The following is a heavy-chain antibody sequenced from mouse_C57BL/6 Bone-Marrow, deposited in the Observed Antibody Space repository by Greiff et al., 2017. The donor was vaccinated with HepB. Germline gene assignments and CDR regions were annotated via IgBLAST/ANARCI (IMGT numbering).Heavy chain of an antibody. J-gene: IGHJ2*01. Sequence: VKLQESDAELVKPGASVKISCKVSGYTFTDHTIHWMKQRPEQGLEWIGYIYPRDGSTKYNEKFKGKATLTADKSSSTAYMQLNSLTSEDSAVYFCARRGGSYEYYFDYWGQGTTLTVSS. D-gene: IGHD1-1*02. CDR1: GYTFTDHT. CDR2: IYPRDGST. CDR3: ARRGGSYEYYFDY. V-gene: IGHV1-78*01.